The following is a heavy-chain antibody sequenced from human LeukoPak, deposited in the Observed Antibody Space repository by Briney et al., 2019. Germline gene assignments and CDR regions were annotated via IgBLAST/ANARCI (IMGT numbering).Heavy chain of an antibody. Sequence: SETLSLTCAVYGGSFSGYYWSWIRQPPGEGLEWIGEINHSGSTNYNPSLKSRVTISVDTSKNQFSLKLSSVTAADTAVYYCARKVSGWTNWFDPWGQGTLVTVSS. CDR3: ARKVSGWTNWFDP. CDR1: GGSFSGYY. D-gene: IGHD6-19*01. V-gene: IGHV4-34*01. J-gene: IGHJ5*02. CDR2: INHSGST.